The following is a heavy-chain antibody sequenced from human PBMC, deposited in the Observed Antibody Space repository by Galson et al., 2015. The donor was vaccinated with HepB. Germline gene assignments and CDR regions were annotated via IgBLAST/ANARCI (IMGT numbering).Heavy chain of an antibody. J-gene: IGHJ4*02. Sequence: SLRLSCAASGFTFSSYSMSWIRQAPGKGLEWVSYISSSSSYIYYADSVKGRFTISRDNAKNSLYLQMNSLRAEDTAVYYCASGKSSSFDYWGQGTLVTVSS. CDR3: ASGKSSSFDY. V-gene: IGHV3-21*05. CDR2: ISSSSSYI. CDR1: GFTFSSYS. D-gene: IGHD6-13*01.